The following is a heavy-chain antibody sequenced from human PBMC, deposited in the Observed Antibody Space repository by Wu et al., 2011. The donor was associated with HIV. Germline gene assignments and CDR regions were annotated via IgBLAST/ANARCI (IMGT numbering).Heavy chain of an antibody. D-gene: IGHD3-10*01. J-gene: IGHJ6*02. CDR3: VRDRRDENDYYNGLDV. V-gene: IGHV1-24*01. CDR2: FDPQDDET. CDR1: GYTLSELS. Sequence: QVQLVQSGAEVKKPGASVKVSCKVSGYTLSELSMHWVRQAPGKGLEWMGGFDPQDDETIYPQKFQGRVTLTEDTSTDTAYMELSSLRSKDTAVYYCVRDRRDENDYYNGLDVWGQGPTSTVSS.